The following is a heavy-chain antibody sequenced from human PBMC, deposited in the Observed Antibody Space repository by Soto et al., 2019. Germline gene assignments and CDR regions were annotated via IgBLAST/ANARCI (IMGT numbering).Heavy chain of an antibody. J-gene: IGHJ5*02. Sequence: GGSLRLSCAASGFTFRNYAMHWVRQAPGKGLECVAVISYDGGNQFYRDYVKGRFTISRDNSKNTLYLQVNSLRYEDTAVYYCARGPGREIAATTWGQGTLVTVSS. D-gene: IGHD5-12*01. CDR3: ARGPGREIAATT. V-gene: IGHV3-30-3*01. CDR1: GFTFRNYA. CDR2: ISYDGGNQ.